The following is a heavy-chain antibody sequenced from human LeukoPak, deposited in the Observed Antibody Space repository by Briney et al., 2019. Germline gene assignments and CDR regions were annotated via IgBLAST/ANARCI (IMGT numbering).Heavy chain of an antibody. V-gene: IGHV3-23*01. CDR1: GFAFSSYA. J-gene: IGHJ4*02. CDR3: AKDFWSGYYSGYFDY. Sequence: PGGSLRLSCAASGFAFSSYAMNWVRQAPGEGLQWVSAISGGGGSIYYADSVKGRFTISRDKSKNTLYLQMNSLRAEDTALYYCAKDFWSGYYSGYFDYWGQGTLVTVSS. CDR2: ISGGGGSI. D-gene: IGHD3-3*01.